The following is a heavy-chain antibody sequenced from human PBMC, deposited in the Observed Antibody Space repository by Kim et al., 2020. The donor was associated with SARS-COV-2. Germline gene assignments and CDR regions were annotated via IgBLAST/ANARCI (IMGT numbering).Heavy chain of an antibody. Sequence: ASVKVSCKASGYTFIDHTLHWVRQAPGQGPAWMGWISTKSGATNYAQKFQGRVTMTRDTSITTAYMELSSLRSDDTAVYYCAGPSTREWDCDAFDIWGQGTMVTVSS. CDR1: GYTFIDHT. CDR2: ISTKSGAT. CDR3: AGPSTREWDCDAFDI. J-gene: IGHJ3*02. V-gene: IGHV1-2*02. D-gene: IGHD1-26*01.